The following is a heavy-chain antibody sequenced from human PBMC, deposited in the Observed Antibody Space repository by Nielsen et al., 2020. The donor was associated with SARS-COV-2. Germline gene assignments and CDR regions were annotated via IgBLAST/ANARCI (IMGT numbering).Heavy chain of an antibody. D-gene: IGHD6-13*01. Sequence: WIRQPPGKGLEWMGIIYPGDSDTRYSPSFQGQVTISADKSISTAYLQWSSLKASDTAMYYCARSSRIADFDYWGQGTLVTVSS. V-gene: IGHV5-51*01. CDR2: IYPGDSDT. J-gene: IGHJ4*02. CDR3: ARSSRIADFDY.